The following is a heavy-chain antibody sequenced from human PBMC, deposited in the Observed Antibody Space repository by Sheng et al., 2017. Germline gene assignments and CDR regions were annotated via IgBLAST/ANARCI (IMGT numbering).Heavy chain of an antibody. CDR1: GFTFSSYA. CDR3: ARDASVSLKEVWFDP. Sequence: QVQLVESGGGVVQPGRSLRLSCAASGFTFSSYAMHWVRQAPGKGLEWMAVISYDGSNKYYADSVKGRFTISRDNSKNTLYLQMNSLRAEDAAVYYCARDASVSLKEVWFDPWGQGTLVTV. J-gene: IGHJ5*02. V-gene: IGHV3-30*04. CDR2: ISYDGSNK.